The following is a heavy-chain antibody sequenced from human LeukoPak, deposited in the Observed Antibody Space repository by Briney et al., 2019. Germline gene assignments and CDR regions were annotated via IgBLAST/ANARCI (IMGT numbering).Heavy chain of an antibody. D-gene: IGHD1-26*01. J-gene: IGHJ4*02. CDR1: GYTFTSYD. CDR2: MNPNSGNT. CDR3: ARGLLGATTPY. V-gene: IGHV1-8*01. Sequence: ASVKVSCKASGYTFTSYDINWVRQATGQGLEWMGWMNPNSGNTGYSQKFQGRVTMTRNTSVSTVYMELSSLRSEDTAVYYCARGLLGATTPYWGQGTLVTVSS.